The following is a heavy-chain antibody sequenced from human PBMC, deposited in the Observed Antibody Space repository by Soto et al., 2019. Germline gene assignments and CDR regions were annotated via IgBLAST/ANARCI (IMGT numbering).Heavy chain of an antibody. D-gene: IGHD7-27*01. CDR1: GFTFSSYG. CDR2: ISYDGSNK. CDR3: AKVGTLSTGY. J-gene: IGHJ4*02. V-gene: IGHV3-30*18. Sequence: QVQLVESGGGVVQPGRSLRLSCAASGFTFSSYGMHWVRQAPGKGLEWVAVISYDGSNKYYADSGKGRFTISRDNSKNTLYLQMNSLRAEDTAVYYCAKVGTLSTGYWGQGTLVTVSS.